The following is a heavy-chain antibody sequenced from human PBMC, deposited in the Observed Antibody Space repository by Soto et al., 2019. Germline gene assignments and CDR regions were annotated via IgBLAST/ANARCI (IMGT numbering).Heavy chain of an antibody. CDR2: MNPNSGNT. CDR1: GYTFTSYD. Sequence: ASVKVSCKASGYTFTSYDINWVRQATGQGLEWMGWMNPNSGNTGYSQKFQGRVTMTRNTSISTAYMELRSLRSDDTAVYYCARVIGGLYYFDYWGQGTLVTVSS. J-gene: IGHJ4*02. V-gene: IGHV1-8*01. CDR3: ARVIGGLYYFDY. D-gene: IGHD3-16*01.